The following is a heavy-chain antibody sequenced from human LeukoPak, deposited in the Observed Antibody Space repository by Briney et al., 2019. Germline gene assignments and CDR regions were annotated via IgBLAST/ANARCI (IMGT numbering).Heavy chain of an antibody. CDR3: ARHPAYSSSSLGFDY. J-gene: IGHJ4*02. D-gene: IGHD6-6*01. Sequence: GESLKISCKGSGYSFTSYWLGWVRQMPGKGLEWMGIIYPGDSDTRYSPSFQGQVTISADKSISTAYLQWSSLKASDTAMYYCARHPAYSSSSLGFDYWGQGTLVTVSS. CDR2: IYPGDSDT. V-gene: IGHV5-51*01. CDR1: GYSFTSYW.